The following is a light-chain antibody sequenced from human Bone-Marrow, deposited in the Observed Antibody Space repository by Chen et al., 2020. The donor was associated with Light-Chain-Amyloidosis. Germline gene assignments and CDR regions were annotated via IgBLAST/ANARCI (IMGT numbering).Light chain of an antibody. V-gene: IGLV2-14*01. CDR1: SIDVGGDNH. Sequence: QSALPPPPPVSGSPGRSITFSCTGTSIDVGGDNHASWYQQHPDKAPKLMIYEVTNRPSWVPDRFSGSKSDNTASLTISGLQTEDEADYFCSSYTITNTLVFGSGTRVTVL. CDR2: EVT. CDR3: SSYTITNTLV. J-gene: IGLJ1*01.